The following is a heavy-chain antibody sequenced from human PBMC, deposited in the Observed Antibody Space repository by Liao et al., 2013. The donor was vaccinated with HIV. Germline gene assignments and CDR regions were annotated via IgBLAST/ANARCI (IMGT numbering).Heavy chain of an antibody. J-gene: IGHJ5*01. Sequence: QVQLQESGPGLVKPSETLSLTCTVSNGSISSYFWSWIRQPAGKGLEWIGRLHTSGNTNYNTSLKSRVTMSLDTSKNQFSLKLSSVTAADTAVYYCAREGGSSRWFDPWAEEPGSTVSS. V-gene: IGHV4-4*07. D-gene: IGHD6-6*01. CDR3: AREGGSSRWFDP. CDR2: LHTSGNT. CDR1: NGSISSYF.